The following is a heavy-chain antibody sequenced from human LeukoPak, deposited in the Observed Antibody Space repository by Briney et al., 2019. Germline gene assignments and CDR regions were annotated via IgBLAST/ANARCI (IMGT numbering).Heavy chain of an antibody. V-gene: IGHV6-1*01. Sequence: SQTLSLTCAISGDSVSSDTTAWNWIRQSPSSGLEWLGRTYYRSEWFFDYALSVKSRITINADTSKNQFSLQLNSVTPEDTAVYYCARGIAISGYDYWGQGTLVTVSS. CDR2: TYYRSEWFF. CDR3: ARGIAISGYDY. J-gene: IGHJ4*02. CDR1: GDSVSSDTTA. D-gene: IGHD2-21*01.